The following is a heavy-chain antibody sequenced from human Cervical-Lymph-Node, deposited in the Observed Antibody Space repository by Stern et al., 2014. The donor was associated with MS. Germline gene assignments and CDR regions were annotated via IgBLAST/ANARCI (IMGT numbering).Heavy chain of an antibody. V-gene: IGHV3-33*01. CDR3: ARDGPDWGGYFDY. Sequence: VQLVESGGGVVQPGRSLRLSCAASGFTFSSYGMHWVRQAPGKGLEWVAVIWYDGSNKYYADSVKGRFTISRDNSKNTLYLQMNSLRAEDTAVYYCARDGPDWGGYFDYWGQGTLVTVSS. D-gene: IGHD3-16*01. CDR1: GFTFSSYG. J-gene: IGHJ4*02. CDR2: IWYDGSNK.